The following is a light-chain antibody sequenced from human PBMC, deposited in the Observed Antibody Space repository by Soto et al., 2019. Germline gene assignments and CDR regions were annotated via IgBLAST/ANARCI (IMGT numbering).Light chain of an antibody. CDR3: AAWDDSLNGVV. CDR1: SSNIESNW. J-gene: IGLJ2*01. Sequence: QAVVTQAPSVSGTPGQRVTISCSGSSSNIESNWVYWYQQLPGTAPKLLIYSNNERPSGVPDRISGSKSGTSASLAISGLQSEDEADYYCAAWDDSLNGVVFGGGTKLTVL. V-gene: IGLV1-44*01. CDR2: SNN.